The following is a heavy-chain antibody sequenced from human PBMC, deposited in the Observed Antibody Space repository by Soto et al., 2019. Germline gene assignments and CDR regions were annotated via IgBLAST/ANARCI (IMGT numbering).Heavy chain of an antibody. CDR3: ARDPSNWNPVSY. CDR1: GFTVSSNY. Sequence: EVQLVESGGGLVQPGGSLRLSCAASGFTVSSNYMSWVRQAPGKGLEWVSVIYSGGSTYYADSVKGRFTISRDNSKNKLYLQMNSLRAEDTAVYCCARDPSNWNPVSYWGQGTLVTVSS. D-gene: IGHD1-20*01. J-gene: IGHJ4*02. V-gene: IGHV3-66*01. CDR2: IYSGGST.